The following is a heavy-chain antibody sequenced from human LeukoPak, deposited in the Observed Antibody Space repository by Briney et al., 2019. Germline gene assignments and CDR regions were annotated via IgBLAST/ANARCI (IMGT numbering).Heavy chain of an antibody. V-gene: IGHV1-69*06. Sequence: ASVKVSCKASGGTFSSYAISWVRQAPGQGLEWMGGIIPIFGTANYAQKFQGRVTITADKSTSTAYMELNSLRAEDTAVYYCARDKSSLPARQLVLKKAYYYYYMDVWGKGTTVTISS. CDR2: IIPIFGTA. J-gene: IGHJ6*03. D-gene: IGHD6-13*01. CDR1: GGTFSSYA. CDR3: ARDKSSLPARQLVLKKAYYYYYMDV.